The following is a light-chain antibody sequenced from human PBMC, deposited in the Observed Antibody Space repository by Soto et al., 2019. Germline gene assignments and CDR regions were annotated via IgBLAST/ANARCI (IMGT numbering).Light chain of an antibody. CDR3: QQYYSTPWT. V-gene: IGKV4-1*01. Sequence: DIVMTQSPDSLAVSLGERATINCKSSQSVLYSSKNKNYLAWYQQKPGQPPKLLIYWASTRESGVPDRFSGSGSGTXFXLTISSLQAEDVAVYYCQQYYSTPWTFGQGTKVEIK. J-gene: IGKJ1*01. CDR1: QSVLYSSKNKNY. CDR2: WAS.